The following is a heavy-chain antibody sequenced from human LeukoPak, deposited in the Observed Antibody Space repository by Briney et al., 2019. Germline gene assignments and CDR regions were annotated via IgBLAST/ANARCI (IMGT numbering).Heavy chain of an antibody. CDR2: INPNSGGT. Sequence: GASVKVSCKASGYTFTGYYMHWVRQAPGQGLEWMGWINPNSGGTNYAQKFQGRVTMTRDTSFSTAYMELSRLRSDDTAVYYCARANYSNYVADYWGQGTLVTVSS. CDR1: GYTFTGYY. CDR3: ARANYSNYVADY. V-gene: IGHV1-2*02. J-gene: IGHJ4*02. D-gene: IGHD4-11*01.